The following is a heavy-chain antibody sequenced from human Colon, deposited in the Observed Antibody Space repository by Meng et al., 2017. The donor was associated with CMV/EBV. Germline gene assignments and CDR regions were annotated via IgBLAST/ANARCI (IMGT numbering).Heavy chain of an antibody. D-gene: IGHD1-7*01. J-gene: IGHJ4*02. CDR3: ARDPLQLGVNDSFDY. CDR2: ISHGGRNQ. V-gene: IGHV3-30*04. CDR1: GFTFSNFA. Sequence: GESLKISCAASGFTFSNFAMHWVRQAPGKGLEWVALISHGGRNQFYADSVKGRVKGRFTISSDNSKSTLYLQINSLIAEDPAVYYCARDPLQLGVNDSFDYWGQGTLVTVSS.